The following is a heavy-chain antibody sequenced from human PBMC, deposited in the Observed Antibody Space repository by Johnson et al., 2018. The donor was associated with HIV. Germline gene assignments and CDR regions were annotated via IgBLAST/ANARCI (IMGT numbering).Heavy chain of an antibody. J-gene: IGHJ3*02. CDR1: GFTFGIYG. D-gene: IGHD6-19*01. CDR3: ARDRPAGWPDAFDI. Sequence: QVQLVESGGGVVQPGTSLRLSCAASGFTFGIYGMHWVRQAPGKGLEWVALISYDRSNEYYGDSVKGRFSISRNNSKKKLYLQKNSLIPEDTAVYSCARDRPAGWPDAFDIWGQGTMVTVSS. V-gene: IGHV3-30*03. CDR2: ISYDRSNE.